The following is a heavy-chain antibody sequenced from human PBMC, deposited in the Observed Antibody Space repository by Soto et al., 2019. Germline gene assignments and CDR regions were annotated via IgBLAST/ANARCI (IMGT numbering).Heavy chain of an antibody. CDR3: ARGRVQLWPPSPMDV. CDR2: INSDGSST. Sequence: EVQLVESGGGLVQPGGSLRLSCAASGFTFSSYWMHWVRQAPGKGLVWVSRINSDGSSTSYAESVKGRFTISRDNAKNTLYLQMSSLRADDTAVYYCARGRVQLWPPSPMDVWGQGTTVTVTS. J-gene: IGHJ6*02. V-gene: IGHV3-74*01. D-gene: IGHD5-18*01. CDR1: GFTFSSYW.